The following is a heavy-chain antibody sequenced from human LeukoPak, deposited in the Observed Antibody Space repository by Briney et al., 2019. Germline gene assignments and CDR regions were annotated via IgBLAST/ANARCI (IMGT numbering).Heavy chain of an antibody. J-gene: IGHJ4*02. CDR1: RLTFTDFW. D-gene: IGHD6-13*01. Sequence: PGGSLRLSCAASRLTFTDFWMNWVRLAPGRGLEWLANINPDGNEKYYVDSVKGRFAMSRDNAKNEVYLEMNSLRAEDTGVYYCSGRDSSRSPRAYWGQGTLVSVSS. CDR3: SGRDSSRSPRAY. CDR2: INPDGNEK. V-gene: IGHV3-7*01.